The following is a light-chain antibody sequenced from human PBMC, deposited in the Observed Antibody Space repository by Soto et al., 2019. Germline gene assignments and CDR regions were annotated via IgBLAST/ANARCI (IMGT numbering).Light chain of an antibody. Sequence: IVITQSPTTLSVSTGESATLSCRDSQSVSSTLAWYQQTPGQAPRLLIYGASTRATGIPGSFSGSGSETEFTLTIRSLQSEDFAVYYCQQYNNWPPGTFGPGTKVDI. CDR1: QSVSST. V-gene: IGKV3-15*01. CDR2: GAS. J-gene: IGKJ3*01. CDR3: QQYNNWPPGT.